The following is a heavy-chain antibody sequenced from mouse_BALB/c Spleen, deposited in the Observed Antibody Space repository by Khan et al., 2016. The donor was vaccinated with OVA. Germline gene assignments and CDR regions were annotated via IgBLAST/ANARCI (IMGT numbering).Heavy chain of an antibody. D-gene: IGHD1-1*01. J-gene: IGHJ4*01. V-gene: IGHV3-2*02. CDR2: ISYGGST. CDR3: ARKDYYGYAMDY. CDR1: GYSITSDYA. Sequence: EVQLQESGPGLVKPSQSLSLTCTVTGYSITSDYAWDWIRQFPGNKLEWMGYISYGGSTSYNPSLKSRTSITRDTSKNQFFLQLNSVTTEDTATYYCARKDYYGYAMDYWGQGTSVTVSS.